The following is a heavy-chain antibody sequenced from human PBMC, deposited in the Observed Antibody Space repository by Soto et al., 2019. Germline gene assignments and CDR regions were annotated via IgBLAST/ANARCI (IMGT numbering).Heavy chain of an antibody. CDR1: GFVFSVYG. V-gene: IGHV3-33*01. Sequence: SGGSLRLSCAASGFVFSVYGMHWVRQAPGKGLEWVAVIWNDGSNKYYADSVKGRFIISRDNSESTLYLDMYSLRDEDTAVYYCARAVGPFDYWGQGALVTVSS. CDR2: IWNDGSNK. J-gene: IGHJ4*02. D-gene: IGHD3-3*01. CDR3: ARAVGPFDY.